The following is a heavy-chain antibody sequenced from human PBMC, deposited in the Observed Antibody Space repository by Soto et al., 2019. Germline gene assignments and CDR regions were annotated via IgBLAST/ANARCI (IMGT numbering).Heavy chain of an antibody. D-gene: IGHD2-15*01. J-gene: IGHJ4*02. CDR2: ISPYNGDT. V-gene: IGHV1-18*04. CDR3: ARPQLAQMIVLEAATRFDY. Sequence: QVQLVQSGAEVKRPGASLKVSCKASGYTCTTYGFNWVRQAPGQGLEWMGWISPYNGDTNYAQNFQGRVTLTTDTSTCTAYMELMSLTSDDTAVYYGARPQLAQMIVLEAATRFDYWGQGTLVSVSS. CDR1: GYTCTTYG.